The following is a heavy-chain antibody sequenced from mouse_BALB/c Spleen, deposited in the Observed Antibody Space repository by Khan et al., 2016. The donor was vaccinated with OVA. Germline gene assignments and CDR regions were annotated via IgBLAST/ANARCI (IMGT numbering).Heavy chain of an antibody. D-gene: IGHD1-3*01. CDR3: ARLEDI. V-gene: IGHV2-9*02. CDR2: IWAGGST. J-gene: IGHJ2*01. CDR1: GFSLTSYG. Sequence: QVQLKQSGPGLVAPSQSLSITCPVSGFSLTSYGVHWVRQPPGKGLEWLGLIWAGGSTKYNSALMSRLSISKDNSKSQVFLKMNRLQTDDTAMYYCARLEDIWGQGTTLTVSS.